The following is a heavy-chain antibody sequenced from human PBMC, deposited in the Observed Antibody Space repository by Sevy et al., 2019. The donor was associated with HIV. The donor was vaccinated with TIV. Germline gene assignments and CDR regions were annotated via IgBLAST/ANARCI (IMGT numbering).Heavy chain of an antibody. CDR2: ISWSSGNI. J-gene: IGHJ4*02. CDR1: GFTFDDYT. D-gene: IGHD1-26*01. Sequence: GGSLRLSCAASGFTFDDYTMNWDRQAQGKGLEWVSGISWSSGNIAYADSVEGRFTISRDNAKNSLYLQMNSLRVEDTALYYCVKDRSGSYSFDYWGQGTLVTVSS. CDR3: VKDRSGSYSFDY. V-gene: IGHV3-9*01.